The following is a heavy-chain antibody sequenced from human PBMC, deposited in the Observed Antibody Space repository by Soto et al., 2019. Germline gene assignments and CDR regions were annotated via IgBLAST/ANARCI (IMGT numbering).Heavy chain of an antibody. J-gene: IGHJ3*01. D-gene: IGHD4-17*01. CDR2: ISGSGGST. V-gene: IGHV3-23*01. CDR3: AKKDYGGNSALIS. Sequence: GGSLRLSCAASGFTFSSYAMSWVRQAPGKGLEWVSAISGSGGSTYYADSVKGRFTISRDNSKNTLYLQMNSLRAEDTAFYYCAKKDYGGNSALISWGQGTMVTVSS. CDR1: GFTFSSYA.